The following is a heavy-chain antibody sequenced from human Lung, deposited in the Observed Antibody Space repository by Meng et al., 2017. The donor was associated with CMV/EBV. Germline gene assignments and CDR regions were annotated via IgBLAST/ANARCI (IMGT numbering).Heavy chain of an antibody. Sequence: SCFTFSNYGMHWVRQAPGKGLEWVAMIWYDGSKKFYADSVKGRFTISRDNSKNTLYLQMNNLSVEDMAVYYCASEEGYGSGSYFGDYWSQGTLVTVSS. CDR3: ASEEGYGSGSYFGDY. D-gene: IGHD3-10*01. J-gene: IGHJ4*02. CDR2: IWYDGSKK. CDR1: CFTFSNYG. V-gene: IGHV3-33*01.